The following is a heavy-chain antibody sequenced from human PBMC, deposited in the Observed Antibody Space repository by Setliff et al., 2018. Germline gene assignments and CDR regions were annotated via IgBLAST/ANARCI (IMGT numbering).Heavy chain of an antibody. V-gene: IGHV4-39*01. CDR1: GGSISSSSYY. Sequence: PSETLSLTCTVSGGSISSSSYYWGWIRQPPGKGLEWIGSIYYRGSTYYNPSLKSRVTISVDTSKNQFSLKLSSVTAADTAVYYCARVRPPLRCLNWFDPWGQGTLVTVSS. D-gene: IGHD3-3*01. CDR3: ARVRPPLRCLNWFDP. J-gene: IGHJ5*02. CDR2: IYYRGST.